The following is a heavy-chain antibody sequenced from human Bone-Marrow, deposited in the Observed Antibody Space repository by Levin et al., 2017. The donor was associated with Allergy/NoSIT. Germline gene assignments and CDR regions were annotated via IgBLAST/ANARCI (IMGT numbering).Heavy chain of an antibody. J-gene: IGHJ3*02. CDR2: IYYSGST. D-gene: IGHD1-26*01. CDR3: ARHKPPDVGAIFLSGVPGAFDI. CDR1: GGSISSSSYY. Sequence: SETLSLTCTVSGGSISSSSYYWGWIRQPPGKGLEWIGSIYYSGSTYYNPSLKSRVTISVDTSKNQFSLKLSSVTAADTAVYYCARHKPPDVGAIFLSGVPGAFDIWGQGTMVTVSS. V-gene: IGHV4-39*01.